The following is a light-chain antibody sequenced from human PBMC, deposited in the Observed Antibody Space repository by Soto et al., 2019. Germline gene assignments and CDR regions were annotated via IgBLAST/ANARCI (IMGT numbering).Light chain of an antibody. CDR2: LGS. J-gene: IGKJ1*01. CDR3: MQALQLPPT. Sequence: EIVMTQSPLSLPVSPGEPASISCRSSQSLLHSSGYNFLDWYLQKPGQSPQLLIFLGSNRASGVPDTFSGSGSGTDFTLKISRVEPEDVGVYYCMQALQLPPTFGPGTKVEIK. V-gene: IGKV2-28*01. CDR1: QSLLHSSGYNF.